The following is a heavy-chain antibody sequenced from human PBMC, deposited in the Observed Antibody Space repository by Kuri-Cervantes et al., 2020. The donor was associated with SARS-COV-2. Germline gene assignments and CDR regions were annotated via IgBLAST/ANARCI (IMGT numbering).Heavy chain of an antibody. J-gene: IGHJ3*02. CDR2: IKQDGSEK. CDR1: GFTFSSYA. Sequence: GESLKISCAASGFTFSSYAMNWVRQAPGKGLEGVANIKQDGSEKYYVDSVKGRFTISRDNSKNSLYLQMNSLRAEDTAVYYCARDDHDWGEGGAFDIWGQGTMVTVSS. V-gene: IGHV3-7*01. D-gene: IGHD7-27*01. CDR3: ARDDHDWGEGGAFDI.